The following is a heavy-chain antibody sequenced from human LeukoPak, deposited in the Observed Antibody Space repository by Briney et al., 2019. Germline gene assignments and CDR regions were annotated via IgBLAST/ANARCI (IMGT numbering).Heavy chain of an antibody. V-gene: IGHV4-39*01. CDR1: GGSISSSSYY. CDR3: ARVVVTLGHYYYGMDV. J-gene: IGHJ6*02. D-gene: IGHD4-23*01. CDR2: IYYSGST. Sequence: SETLSLTCTVSGGSISSSSYYWGWIRQPPGKGLEWIGSIYYSGSTYYNPSLKSRVTISVDTSKNQFSLKLSSVTAADTAVYYCARVVVTLGHYYYGMDVWGQGTTVTVSS.